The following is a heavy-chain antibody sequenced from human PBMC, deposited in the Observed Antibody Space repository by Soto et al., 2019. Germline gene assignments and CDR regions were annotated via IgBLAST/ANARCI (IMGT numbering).Heavy chain of an antibody. CDR3: AKLRHSSGWYSPFFDS. CDR1: GFIFSSYG. J-gene: IGHJ4*02. CDR2: ISNDGSNQ. D-gene: IGHD6-13*01. Sequence: GSLRLSCAASGFIFSSYGMHWVRQAPDKGLEWVAVISNDGSNQYYAESVKGRFTVSRDNSKNTLYLQMNSLRPEDTAVYYCAKLRHSSGWYSPFFDSWGQGTLVTVSS. V-gene: IGHV3-30*18.